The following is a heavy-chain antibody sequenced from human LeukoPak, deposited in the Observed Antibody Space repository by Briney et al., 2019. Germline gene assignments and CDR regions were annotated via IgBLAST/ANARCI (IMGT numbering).Heavy chain of an antibody. J-gene: IGHJ4*02. D-gene: IGHD3-10*01. CDR3: ARDGWPGSSYYRPFDY. CDR2: ISDSGNT. Sequence: PGGSLRLSCAASGFTFSNYAMSSVRQAPGKGLEWVSAISDSGNTYYADSVKGRFTISRDNSKNTLYLQMNSLRAEDTAVYYCARDGWPGSSYYRPFDYWGQGTLVTVSS. V-gene: IGHV3-23*01. CDR1: GFTFSNYA.